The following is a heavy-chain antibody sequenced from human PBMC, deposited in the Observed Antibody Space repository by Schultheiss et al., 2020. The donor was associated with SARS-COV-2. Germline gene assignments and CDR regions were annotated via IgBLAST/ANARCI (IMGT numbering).Heavy chain of an antibody. CDR2: INPNSGGT. CDR3: ARGLGYSSGYYYPFDY. D-gene: IGHD3-22*01. V-gene: IGHV1-2*02. Sequence: ASVKVSCKASGYTFTGYYMHWVRQAPGQGLEWMGWINPNSGGTNYAQKFQGRVTMTRDTSISTAYMELRSLRSDDTAVYYCARGLGYSSGYYYPFDYWGQGTLVTVSS. J-gene: IGHJ4*02. CDR1: GYTFTGYY.